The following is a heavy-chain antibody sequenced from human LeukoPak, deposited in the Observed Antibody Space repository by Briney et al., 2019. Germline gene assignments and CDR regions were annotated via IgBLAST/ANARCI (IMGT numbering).Heavy chain of an antibody. CDR2: IKQDGSEK. V-gene: IGHV3-7*01. CDR1: GFTFSSYL. D-gene: IGHD2-8*01. J-gene: IGHJ6*03. Sequence: GGSLRLSCAVSGFTFSSYLMSWVRQAPGKGLEWVANIKQDGSEKYCVDSVKGRFTISRDNAKNSLYLQMNSLRAEDTAVYFCARDGRFCTNGVCFYYYYYMDVWGKGTTVTVSS. CDR3: ARDGRFCTNGVCFYYYYYMDV.